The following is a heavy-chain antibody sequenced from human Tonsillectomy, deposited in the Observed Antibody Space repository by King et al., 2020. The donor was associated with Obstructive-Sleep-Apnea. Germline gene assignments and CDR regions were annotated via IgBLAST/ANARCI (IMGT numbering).Heavy chain of an antibody. CDR1: EYTFTDYY. CDR3: ARGEPYSGSYSAVYYFDY. J-gene: IGHJ4*02. Sequence: QLVQSGAEVKKPGASLKVSCKASEYTFTDYYIHWVRQAPGQGLEGMGGINPIGGGTTSAQKFQGRGTMTRDTSISKAYMDLSSLRSDDTAVYYCARGEPYSGSYSAVYYFDYWGQGTLVTVSS. V-gene: IGHV1-2*02. CDR2: INPIGGGT. D-gene: IGHD1-26*01.